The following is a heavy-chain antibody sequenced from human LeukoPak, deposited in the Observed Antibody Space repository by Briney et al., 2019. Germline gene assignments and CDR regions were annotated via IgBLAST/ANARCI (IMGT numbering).Heavy chain of an antibody. V-gene: IGHV3-30*04. CDR1: GFTFSSYA. J-gene: IGHJ4*02. CDR3: ARDYVPYSSSWYSAYFDY. CDR2: ILYDGSNK. D-gene: IGHD6-13*01. Sequence: GGSLRLSCAASGFTFSSYAMHWVRQAPGKGLEWVAFILYDGSNKYYADSVKGRFTISRDNSKNTLYLQMNSLRAEDTAVYYCARDYVPYSSSWYSAYFDYWGQGTLVTVSS.